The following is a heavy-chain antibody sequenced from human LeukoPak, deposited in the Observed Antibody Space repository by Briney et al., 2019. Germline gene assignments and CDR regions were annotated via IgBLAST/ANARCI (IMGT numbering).Heavy chain of an antibody. Sequence: EILSLTCAVYGGSFSGYYWSWIRQPPGNGLEWIGEINHSGGTNYNPSLKSRVTISVDTSKNQFSLKLSSVTAADTAVYYCARTMAPGHYYGMDVWGQGTTVTVSS. J-gene: IGHJ6*02. V-gene: IGHV4-34*01. CDR3: ARTMAPGHYYGMDV. CDR1: GGSFSGYY. CDR2: INHSGGT. D-gene: IGHD3-10*01.